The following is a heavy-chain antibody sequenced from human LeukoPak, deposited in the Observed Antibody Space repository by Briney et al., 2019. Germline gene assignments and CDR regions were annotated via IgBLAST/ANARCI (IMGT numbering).Heavy chain of an antibody. V-gene: IGHV3-74*01. CDR2: INSDGSST. CDR3: ARESDVFGFEDFDY. Sequence: GGSLRLSCAASGFTFSSYWMHWVRQAPGKGLVWVSRINSDGSSTSYADSVKGRFTISRDNAKNTLYLQMNSLRAEDTAVYYCARESDVFGFEDFDYWGQGTLVTVSS. D-gene: IGHD2-21*01. CDR1: GFTFSSYW. J-gene: IGHJ4*02.